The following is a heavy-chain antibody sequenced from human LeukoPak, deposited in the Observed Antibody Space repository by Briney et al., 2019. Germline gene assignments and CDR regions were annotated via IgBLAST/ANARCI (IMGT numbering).Heavy chain of an antibody. CDR2: ISAYNGNT. V-gene: IGHV1-18*01. CDR1: GYTFTSYG. D-gene: IGHD3-10*01. J-gene: IGHJ6*02. CDR3: ARGGGSYGSGNQNPHPYYYYYYGMDV. Sequence: ASVKVSCKASGYTFTSYGISWVRQAPGQGLEWMGWISAYNGNTNYAQKLQGRVTMTTDTSTSTAYMELRSLRSDDPAVYYCARGGGSYGSGNQNPHPYYYYYYGMDVWGQGTTVTVSS.